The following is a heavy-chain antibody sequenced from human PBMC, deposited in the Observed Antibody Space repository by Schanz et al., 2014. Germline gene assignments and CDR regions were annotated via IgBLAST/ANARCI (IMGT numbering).Heavy chain of an antibody. CDR1: GFPFSDYF. Sequence: VELVDSGGGLVKPGGSLRLSCTASGFPFSDYFMAWIRQPPGRGLEWVSYIGNGGVTIYYADSVKGRFTISRDNSKNTVYLQMNSLRAEDTTVYDCAKGRVGELRAFDIWGQGTMVTVSS. D-gene: IGHD3-10*01. CDR2: IGNGGVTI. J-gene: IGHJ3*02. CDR3: AKGRVGELRAFDI. V-gene: IGHV3-11*01.